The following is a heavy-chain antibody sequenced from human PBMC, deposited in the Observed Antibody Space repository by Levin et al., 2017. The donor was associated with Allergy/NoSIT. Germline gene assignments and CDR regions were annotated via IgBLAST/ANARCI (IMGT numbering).Heavy chain of an antibody. V-gene: IGHV5-51*01. Sequence: GGSLRLSCKGSGYNFATSAIAWVRQMPGKGLEWMGIILLGDSNSIYSPSFQGQVTISADKSIGTTYLQWSSLKASDTAMYYCARHIREGSGTYARWLDPWGQGTLVTVSS. CDR1: GYNFATSA. D-gene: IGHD3-10*01. CDR3: ARHIREGSGTYARWLDP. CDR2: ILLGDSNS. J-gene: IGHJ5*02.